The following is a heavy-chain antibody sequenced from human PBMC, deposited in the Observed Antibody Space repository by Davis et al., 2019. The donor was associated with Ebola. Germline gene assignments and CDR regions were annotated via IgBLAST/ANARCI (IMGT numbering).Heavy chain of an antibody. D-gene: IGHD1-26*01. CDR1: GYTFTTYD. Sequence: AASVKVSCKASGYTFTTYDINWVRQATGQGLEWMGWMNPNSSNTGYAQKFQGRITMTRNISISTAYMELNSLRSEDTAVYYCARRVGARSGFDYWGQGTLVTVSS. CDR3: ARRVGARSGFDY. CDR2: MNPNSSNT. J-gene: IGHJ4*01. V-gene: IGHV1-8*01.